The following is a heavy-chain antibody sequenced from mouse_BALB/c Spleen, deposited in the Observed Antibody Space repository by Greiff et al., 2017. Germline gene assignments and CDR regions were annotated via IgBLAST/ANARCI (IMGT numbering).Heavy chain of an antibody. CDR1: GYTFTNYW. J-gene: IGHJ2*01. CDR2: IYRGGGYT. CDR3: ARGILLYCDY. D-gene: IGHD1-1*01. Sequence: QVQLKQSGAELVRPGSSVKISCKASGYTFTNYWLGWVKQRPGHGLEWIGDIYRGGGYTNYNEKVKGKATLTADTSSSTAYLQLSSLTSEDSAVYICARGILLYCDYWGQGTTLTVSS. V-gene: IGHV1-63*02.